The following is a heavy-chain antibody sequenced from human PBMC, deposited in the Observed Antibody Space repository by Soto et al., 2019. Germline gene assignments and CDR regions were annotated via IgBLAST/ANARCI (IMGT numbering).Heavy chain of an antibody. CDR1: EFTFSNYW. Sequence: PGGSLRLSCVASEFTFSNYWMHWVRQAPGKGLVWVSRINTDGSGTSYADSVKGRFTISRDNAKNTLYLQMNSLRAEDTAVYYCARDVQLQSFDYWGQGTLVTLSS. CDR3: ARDVQLQSFDY. V-gene: IGHV3-74*01. D-gene: IGHD5-18*01. CDR2: INTDGSGT. J-gene: IGHJ4*02.